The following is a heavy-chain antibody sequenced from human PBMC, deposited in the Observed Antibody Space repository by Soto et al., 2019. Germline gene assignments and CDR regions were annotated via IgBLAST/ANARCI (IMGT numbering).Heavy chain of an antibody. Sequence: ASVKVSCKASGYTFTNYGISWVRQAPGQGLEWMGWINVYNGNTKYAQKVQGRVTMTTDTSTSTAYMELRSLRSDDTAVYYCARGVGSGSYYNQYNWFDPWGQGTLDTVSS. CDR1: GYTFTNYG. J-gene: IGHJ5*02. CDR2: INVYNGNT. CDR3: ARGVGSGSYYNQYNWFDP. D-gene: IGHD3-10*01. V-gene: IGHV1-18*01.